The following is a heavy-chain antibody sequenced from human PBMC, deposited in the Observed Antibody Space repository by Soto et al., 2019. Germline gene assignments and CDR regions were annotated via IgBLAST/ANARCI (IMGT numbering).Heavy chain of an antibody. D-gene: IGHD4-4*01. J-gene: IGHJ4*02. V-gene: IGHV3-7*03. CDR2: IKEDGSEK. Sequence: GGSLRLSCAASGFTFSSYGMHGVRQAPGKGLEWVADIKEDGSEKYYVDSVKGRFTISRDNAKYSLYLQMNSLRADDTAIYYCASHPPRGDYNKYATTYWGQGTPVTVSS. CDR3: ASHPPRGDYNKYATTY. CDR1: GFTFSSYG.